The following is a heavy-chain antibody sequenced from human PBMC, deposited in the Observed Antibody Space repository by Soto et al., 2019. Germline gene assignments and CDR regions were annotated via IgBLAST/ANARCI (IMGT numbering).Heavy chain of an antibody. Sequence: SETLSLTCTVSGGSISSGGYYWSWIRQHPGKGLEWIGYIYYSGSTYYNPSLKSRVTISVDTSKNQFSLKLSSVTAADTAVYYCARDPRDYYDILTGPNYYYYGMDVWGQGTLVTVSS. CDR1: GGSISSGGYY. CDR3: ARDPRDYYDILTGPNYYYYGMDV. V-gene: IGHV4-31*03. J-gene: IGHJ6*02. CDR2: IYYSGST. D-gene: IGHD3-9*01.